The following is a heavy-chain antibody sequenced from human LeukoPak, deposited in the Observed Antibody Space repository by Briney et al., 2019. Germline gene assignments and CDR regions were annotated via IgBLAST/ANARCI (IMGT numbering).Heavy chain of an antibody. V-gene: IGHV4-38-2*02. CDR2: IYHSGSP. CDR1: GYSISSGYY. CDR3: ARTNGYCSSSSCYGNFDY. D-gene: IGHD2-2*03. J-gene: IGHJ4*02. Sequence: PSETLSLTCTVSGYSISSGYYWGWIRQPPGKGLEWLGTIYHSGSPYYNPSLKSRVTISVDTSKNQFSLKLSSVTAADTAVYYCARTNGYCSSSSCYGNFDYWGQGTLVTVSS.